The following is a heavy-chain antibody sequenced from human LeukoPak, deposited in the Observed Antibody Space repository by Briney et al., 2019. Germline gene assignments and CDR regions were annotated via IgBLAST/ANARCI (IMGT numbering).Heavy chain of an antibody. V-gene: IGHV3-30*18. Sequence: GGSLRLSCAASGFTFSSYGMHWVRQAPGKGLEWVAVISYDGSNKYYADSVKGRFTISRDNSKNTLYLQMNSLRAEDTAAYYCAKAPSAFDIWGQGTMVTVSS. CDR3: AKAPSAFDI. CDR2: ISYDGSNK. J-gene: IGHJ3*02. CDR1: GFTFSSYG.